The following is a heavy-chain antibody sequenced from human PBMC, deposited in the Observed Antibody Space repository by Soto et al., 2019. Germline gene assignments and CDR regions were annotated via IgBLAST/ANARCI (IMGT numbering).Heavy chain of an antibody. CDR1: GFTFSNYW. CDR3: ARSNDCSGGSCYYFDY. J-gene: IGHJ4*02. V-gene: IGHV3-7*01. D-gene: IGHD2-15*01. Sequence: EVQLVESGGGLVQPGGSLRLSCAASGFTFSNYWMSWVRQAPRKGLEWVANIKQDGSEKYYVDSVRGRFTISRDNARNSLYRQMNNLRAEDTAVYFCARSNDCSGGSCYYFDYWGQGTLVTVSS. CDR2: IKQDGSEK.